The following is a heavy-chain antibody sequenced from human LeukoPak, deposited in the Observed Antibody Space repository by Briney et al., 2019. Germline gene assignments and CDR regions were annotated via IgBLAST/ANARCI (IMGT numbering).Heavy chain of an antibody. J-gene: IGHJ3*02. D-gene: IGHD1-26*01. CDR2: IYYSGGT. CDR3: ARSQDQVGPGTNAFDI. V-gene: IGHV4-39*01. Sequence: SETLSLTCSVSGGSISSSSYYWGWIRQPPGKGLEGIGSIYYSGGTYYNPSLKSRVTISADTSKNQFSLQLKSVSPEDTAVYYCARSQDQVGPGTNAFDIWGQGTMVTVSS. CDR1: GGSISSSSYY.